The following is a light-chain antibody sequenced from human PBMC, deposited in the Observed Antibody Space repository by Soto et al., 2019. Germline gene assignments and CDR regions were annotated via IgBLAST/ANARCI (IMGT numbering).Light chain of an antibody. Sequence: DIQMTQSPSAMSASVGDRVTITCRASQGISNYLAWFQQKPGQVPKRLIFAASNLQYGVPSRFSGSGSGTEFTPPISTLEPEDFATYHFLHHFTYPWTFGKGTKVDMK. CDR3: LHHFTYPWT. J-gene: IGKJ1*01. CDR1: QGISNY. V-gene: IGKV1-17*03. CDR2: AAS.